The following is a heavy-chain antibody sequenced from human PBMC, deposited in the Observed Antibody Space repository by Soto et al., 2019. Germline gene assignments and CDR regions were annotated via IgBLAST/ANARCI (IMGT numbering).Heavy chain of an antibody. J-gene: IGHJ4*02. Sequence: QVQLVESGGGRVKPGGSLRVSCAASGFTLSDYYMSWVRQAPGKGLEWVSYISDTGRTIYYAVSVRGRFTVSRDNAKNALFLQINSLGAEDTAVYYCARVDNRRMPFTGVAFDYWGQGTPVTVS. D-gene: IGHD2-2*03. CDR1: GFTLSDYY. CDR3: ARVDNRRMPFTGVAFDY. CDR2: ISDTGRTI. V-gene: IGHV3-11*01.